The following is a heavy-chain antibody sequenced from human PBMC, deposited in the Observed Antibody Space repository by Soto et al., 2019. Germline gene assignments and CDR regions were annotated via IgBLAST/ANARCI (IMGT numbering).Heavy chain of an antibody. Sequence: SVXVSFXVSGYTLXEVSIHWVRXTPGKGLEWMGGFDPENDETSYAQKFQGRVTLTEDTSTDTAYLELSSLRSEDTAIYYCAIAAYCSGATCYSGYNWFDPWGQGTQVTVSS. CDR2: FDPENDET. V-gene: IGHV1-24*01. CDR1: GYTLXEVS. D-gene: IGHD2-2*01. CDR3: AIAAYCSGATCYSGYNWFDP. J-gene: IGHJ5*02.